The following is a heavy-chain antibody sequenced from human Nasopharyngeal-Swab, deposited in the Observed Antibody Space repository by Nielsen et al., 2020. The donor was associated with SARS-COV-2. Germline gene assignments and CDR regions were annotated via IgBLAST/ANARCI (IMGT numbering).Heavy chain of an antibody. CDR1: GFTFSNYG. J-gene: IGHJ4*02. D-gene: IGHD6-13*01. Sequence: GESLKIFCAASGFTFSNYGMHWVRQAPGKGLEWVAVIWYDGSNKYYADSVKGRFTISRDNSKNTLYLQMNSLRAEDTAVYYCARDPGSSSWSEYYFDYWGQGTLVTVSS. CDR3: ARDPGSSSWSEYYFDY. CDR2: IWYDGSNK. V-gene: IGHV3-33*01.